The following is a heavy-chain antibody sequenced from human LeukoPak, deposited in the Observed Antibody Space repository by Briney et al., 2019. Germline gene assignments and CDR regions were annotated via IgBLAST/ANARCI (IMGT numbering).Heavy chain of an antibody. Sequence: GGSLRLSCAASGFTFTSYAMSWVRQAPGKGLEWVSAISGSGGSTDYADSVKGRFTISRYNSKNTPYLQMNSLRAEDTAVYYCAKVHYTAGYYFDYWGQGTLVAVSS. CDR1: GFTFTSYA. CDR2: ISGSGGST. V-gene: IGHV3-23*01. J-gene: IGHJ4*02. CDR3: AKVHYTAGYYFDY. D-gene: IGHD5-18*01.